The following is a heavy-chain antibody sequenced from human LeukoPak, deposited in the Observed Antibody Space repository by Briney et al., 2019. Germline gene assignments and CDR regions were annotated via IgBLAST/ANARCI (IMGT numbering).Heavy chain of an antibody. D-gene: IGHD6-13*01. CDR1: GYRFTDYF. CDR3: ARDPYGSSWYGFDY. CDR2: ISPNSGGR. J-gene: IGHJ4*02. Sequence: ASVNVSCKASGYRFTDYFIHWVREAPRQGLEWMGWISPNSGGRSSAQKFQGRVTLTRDTAITTANMEVSSLISDDTAVYYCARDPYGSSWYGFDYWGQGTLVTVSS. V-gene: IGHV1-2*02.